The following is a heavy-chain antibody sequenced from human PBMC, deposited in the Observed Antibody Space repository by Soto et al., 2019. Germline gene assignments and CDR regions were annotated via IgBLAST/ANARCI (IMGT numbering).Heavy chain of an antibody. CDR1: GYTFTSYY. D-gene: IGHD3-3*01. V-gene: IGHV1-46*03. CDR2: INPSGGST. CDR3: ARGLRFLEWLYPFDY. Sequence: QVQLVQSGAEVKKPGASVKVSCKASGYTFTSYYMHWVRQAPGQGLEWMGIINPSGGSTSYAQKFQGSVTMTRDTSTSTVYMELSSLRSEDTAVYYCARGLRFLEWLYPFDYWGQGTLVTVSS. J-gene: IGHJ4*02.